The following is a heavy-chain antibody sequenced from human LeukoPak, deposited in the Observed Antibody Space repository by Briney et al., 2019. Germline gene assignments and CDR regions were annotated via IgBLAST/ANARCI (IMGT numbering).Heavy chain of an antibody. Sequence: ASVKVSCKASGYTFTGYYMHWVRQAPGQGLERMGWINPNSGGTNYAQKFQGRVTMTRDTSISTAYMELSRLRSDDTAVYYCARVTSRFLEWLLPLYFDYWGQGTLVTVSS. CDR3: ARVTSRFLEWLLPLYFDY. V-gene: IGHV1-2*02. CDR1: GYTFTGYY. CDR2: INPNSGGT. D-gene: IGHD3-3*01. J-gene: IGHJ4*02.